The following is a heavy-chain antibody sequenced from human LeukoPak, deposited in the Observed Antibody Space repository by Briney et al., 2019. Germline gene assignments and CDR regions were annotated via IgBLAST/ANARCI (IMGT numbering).Heavy chain of an antibody. CDR1: GYTFTSYA. CDR2: ISAYNGDT. J-gene: IGHJ3*02. D-gene: IGHD4-17*01. V-gene: IGHV1-18*01. CDR3: ASGRDYGDYTGPAFDI. Sequence: ASVKVSCKASGYTFTSYAFRWVRQAPGQGLEWMGWISAYNGDTNYAQNLQGRVTMTTDTSTSTAYMELRSLRSDDTAVYYCASGRDYGDYTGPAFDIWGQGTMVTVSS.